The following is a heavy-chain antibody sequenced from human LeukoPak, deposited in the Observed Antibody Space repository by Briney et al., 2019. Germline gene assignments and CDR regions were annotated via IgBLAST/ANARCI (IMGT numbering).Heavy chain of an antibody. Sequence: SETLSLTCTVSGGSISSYYWSWIRQPPGKGLEWIGYIYHSGSTYYNPSLKSRVTISVDRSKNQFSLKLSSVTAADTAVYYCARGGVVVNYYFDYWGQGTLVTVSS. CDR1: GGSISSYY. CDR3: ARGGVVVNYYFDY. CDR2: IYHSGST. J-gene: IGHJ4*02. V-gene: IGHV4-59*12. D-gene: IGHD2-15*01.